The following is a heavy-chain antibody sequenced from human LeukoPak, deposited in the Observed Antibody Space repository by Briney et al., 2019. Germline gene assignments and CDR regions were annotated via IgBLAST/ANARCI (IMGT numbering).Heavy chain of an antibody. Sequence: PGGSLRLSCAASGFTFSSYAMHWVRQAPGKGLEWVAVISYDGGNKYYADSVKGRFTISRDNSKNTLYLQMNSLRAEDTAVYYCARDVRRDGYNVIDYWGQGTLVTVSS. V-gene: IGHV3-30-3*01. J-gene: IGHJ4*02. D-gene: IGHD5-24*01. CDR2: ISYDGGNK. CDR1: GFTFSSYA. CDR3: ARDVRRDGYNVIDY.